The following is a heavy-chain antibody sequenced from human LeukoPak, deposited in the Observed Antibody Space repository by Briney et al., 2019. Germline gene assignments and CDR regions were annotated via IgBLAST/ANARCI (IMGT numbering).Heavy chain of an antibody. D-gene: IGHD3-9*01. Sequence: SVKVSCKASGFTFTSSAMQLVRQARGQRLEWIGWSVVGSGNTNYAQKFQERVTITRDMSTSTAYMELSSLRSEDTAVYYCAAVTVLRYFDWLPFDPWGQGTLVTVSS. CDR2: SVVGSGNT. J-gene: IGHJ5*02. V-gene: IGHV1-58*02. CDR3: AAVTVLRYFDWLPFDP. CDR1: GFTFTSSA.